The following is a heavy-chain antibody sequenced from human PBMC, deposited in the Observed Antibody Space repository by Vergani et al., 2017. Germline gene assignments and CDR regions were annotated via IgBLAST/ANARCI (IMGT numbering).Heavy chain of an antibody. CDR1: GFTFSDYY. D-gene: IGHD2-2*01. CDR3: ARAYCSSTSCHYANYYYYYYMDV. V-gene: IGHV3-11*01. J-gene: IGHJ6*03. CDR2: ISSSGSTI. Sequence: VQLVESGGGLVQPGRSLRLSCAASGFTFSDYYMSWIRQAPGKGLEWVSYISSSGSTIYYADSVKGRFTISRDNAKNSLYLQMNSLRAEDTAVYYCARAYCSSTSCHYANYYYYYYMDVWGKGTTVTVSS.